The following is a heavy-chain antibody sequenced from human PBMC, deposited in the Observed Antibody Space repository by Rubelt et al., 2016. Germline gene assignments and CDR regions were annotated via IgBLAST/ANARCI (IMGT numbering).Heavy chain of an antibody. D-gene: IGHD1-26*01. Sequence: QLQLQESGPGLVKPSETLSLTCTVSGGSISSSSYYWGWIRQPPGKGLEWIGSIYYCGSTYYTPSLKRRFTISVDTSKNQFSLKLSAVTAADTAVYYCASRYSGSVDYWGQGTLVTVSS. J-gene: IGHJ4*02. V-gene: IGHV4-39*01. CDR1: GGSISSSSYY. CDR3: ASRYSGSVDY. CDR2: IYYCGST.